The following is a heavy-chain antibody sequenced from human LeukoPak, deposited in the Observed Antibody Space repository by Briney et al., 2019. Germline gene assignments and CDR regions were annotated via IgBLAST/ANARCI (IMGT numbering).Heavy chain of an antibody. Sequence: GGSLRLSCAASGFTFDDYAMHWVRQAPGKGLEWVSLISWDGGSTYYADSVKGRFTISRDNSKNSLYLQMNSLRAEDTTLYYCAKDMAYYDSSGQCPFDYWGQGTLVTVSS. V-gene: IGHV3-43D*04. J-gene: IGHJ4*02. CDR3: AKDMAYYDSSGQCPFDY. CDR1: GFTFDDYA. D-gene: IGHD3-22*01. CDR2: ISWDGGST.